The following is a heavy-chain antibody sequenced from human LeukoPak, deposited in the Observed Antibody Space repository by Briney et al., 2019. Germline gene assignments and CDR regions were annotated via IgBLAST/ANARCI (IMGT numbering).Heavy chain of an antibody. CDR1: GGSFSNSLYY. J-gene: IGHJ4*02. CDR2: IYYSGST. Sequence: PSETLSLTYTVSGGSFSNSLYYWSWIRQPPGKGLEWIGYIYYSGSTSYNPSLKSRVTISIDTSKSQFSLKLNSVTAADTAVYYCARVLRAASWRSYDYWGQGSLVTVSS. D-gene: IGHD6-25*01. CDR3: ARVLRAASWRSYDY. V-gene: IGHV4-61*01.